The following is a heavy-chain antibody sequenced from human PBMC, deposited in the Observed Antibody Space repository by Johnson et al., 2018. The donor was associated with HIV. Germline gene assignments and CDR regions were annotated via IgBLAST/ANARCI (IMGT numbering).Heavy chain of an antibody. CDR1: GFTFDDYA. CDR2: IKQDESEK. Sequence: VQLVESGGGLVQPGRSLRLSCAASGFTFDDYAMHWVRQAPGKGLEWVASIKQDESEKYYADSVRGRFTVSRDNAKNSLYLQMNSLRADDTAVYYCAIEEGDYGDSITDDAFDFWGQGTVVTVSS. CDR3: AIEEGDYGDSITDDAFDF. D-gene: IGHD4-17*01. V-gene: IGHV3-7*01. J-gene: IGHJ3*01.